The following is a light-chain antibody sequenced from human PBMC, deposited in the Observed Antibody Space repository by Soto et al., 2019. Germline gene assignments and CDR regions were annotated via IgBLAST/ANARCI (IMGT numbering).Light chain of an antibody. V-gene: IGLV3-1*01. Sequence: SYELTQPPSVSVSPGQTASITCSGDKLGDKYACWYQQKPGQSPVLVIYQGSKRPSGIPERFSGSNSGNTATLTISGTQAMDEADYYCQAWDSSRVFGGGTKLTVL. J-gene: IGLJ2*01. CDR2: QGS. CDR3: QAWDSSRV. CDR1: KLGDKY.